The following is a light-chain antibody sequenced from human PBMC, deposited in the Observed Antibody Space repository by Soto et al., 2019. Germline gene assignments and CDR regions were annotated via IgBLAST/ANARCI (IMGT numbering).Light chain of an antibody. CDR3: SSYTNRNTVV. CDR2: DVT. J-gene: IGLJ3*02. Sequence: QSALTQPASVSGSPGQSITIFCTGTSSDVGGYNYVSWYQQRPGKPPKLMIYDVTNRPSGVSNRFSGSKSGSTASLIISGLQSEDEGDYYCSSYTNRNTVVFGGGTTLTVL. CDR1: SSDVGGYNY. V-gene: IGLV2-14*03.